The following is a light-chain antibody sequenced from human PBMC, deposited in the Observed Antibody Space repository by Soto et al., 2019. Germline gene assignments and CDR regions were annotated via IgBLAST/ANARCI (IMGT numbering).Light chain of an antibody. CDR3: SSFAGNNNLV. V-gene: IGLV2-8*01. Sequence: QSVLTQPPSASGSPGQSVTISCTGTSSDVGVYNYVSWYQQHPGKAPELMIYEVSKRPSGVPDRFSGSKSGNTASLTVSGLQAEDEADYYCSSFAGNNNLVFGGGTKLTVL. CDR2: EVS. J-gene: IGLJ2*01. CDR1: SSDVGVYNY.